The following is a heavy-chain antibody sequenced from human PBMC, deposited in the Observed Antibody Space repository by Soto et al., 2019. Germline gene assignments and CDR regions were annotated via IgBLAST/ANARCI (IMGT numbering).Heavy chain of an antibody. CDR3: ARDRKAVGYYYYGMDV. D-gene: IGHD6-19*01. CDR1: GYTFTSYG. CDR2: ISAYNGNT. J-gene: IGHJ6*02. V-gene: IGHV1-18*01. Sequence: ASVKVSCKASGYTFTSYGISWVRQAPGQGLEWMGWISAYNGNTNYAQKLQGRVTMTTDTSTSTAYMELRSLRSDDTAVYYCARDRKAVGYYYYGMDVWGQGTTVTVSS.